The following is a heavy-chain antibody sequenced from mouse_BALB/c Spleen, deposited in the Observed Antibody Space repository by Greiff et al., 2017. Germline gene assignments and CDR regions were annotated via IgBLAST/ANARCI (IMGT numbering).Heavy chain of an antibody. Sequence: VHLVESGPGLVAPSQSLSITCTVSGFSLTSYGVHWVRQPPGKGLEWLGVIWAGGSTNYNSALMSRLSISKDNSKSQVFLKMNSLQTDDTAMYYCARGGLRLLAYWGQGTLVTVSA. CDR3: ARGGLRLLAY. J-gene: IGHJ3*01. D-gene: IGHD3-2*02. CDR2: IWAGGST. V-gene: IGHV2-9*02. CDR1: GFSLTSYG.